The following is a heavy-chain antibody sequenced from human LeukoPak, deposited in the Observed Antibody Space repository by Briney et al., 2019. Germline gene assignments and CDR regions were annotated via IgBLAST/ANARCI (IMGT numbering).Heavy chain of an antibody. Sequence: ASVTVSCTASGYTFTSYGISWVRQAPGQGLEWMGWISAYNGNTNYAQKLQGRVTMTTDTSTSTAYMELRSLRSDDTAVYYCARDRGYYYDSSGYYTLGYWGEGTLVTVSS. CDR1: GYTFTSYG. D-gene: IGHD3-22*01. J-gene: IGHJ4*02. V-gene: IGHV1-18*01. CDR3: ARDRGYYYDSSGYYTLGY. CDR2: ISAYNGNT.